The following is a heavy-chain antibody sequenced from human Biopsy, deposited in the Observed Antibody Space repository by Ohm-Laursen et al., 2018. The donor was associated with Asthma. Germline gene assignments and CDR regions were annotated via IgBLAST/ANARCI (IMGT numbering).Heavy chain of an antibody. J-gene: IGHJ2*01. CDR3: ARVPTTLRYFDL. Sequence: SQTLSLTCPVSGGSVSSGSYYWSWIRQPPGKGLAWVSYISYSGSTDYNPSLKSRLTISMDPSKNQFPLKLSSVTAADTAVYYCARVPTTLRYFDLWGRGTLVTVSS. D-gene: IGHD2-15*01. V-gene: IGHV4-61*01. CDR2: ISYSGST. CDR1: GGSVSSGSYY.